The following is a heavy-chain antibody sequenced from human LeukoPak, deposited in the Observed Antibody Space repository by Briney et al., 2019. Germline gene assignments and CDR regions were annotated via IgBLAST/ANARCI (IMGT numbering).Heavy chain of an antibody. J-gene: IGHJ6*03. D-gene: IGHD1-1*01. V-gene: IGHV1-18*04. CDR3: ARDGRYYYYMDV. CDR1: GYTFTGYY. Sequence: ASVKVSCKASGYTFTGYYMHWVRQAPGQGLEWMGWISAYNGNTNYAQKLQGRVTMTTDTSTSTAYMELRSLRSDDTAVYYCARDGRYYYYMDVWGKGTTVTVSS. CDR2: ISAYNGNT.